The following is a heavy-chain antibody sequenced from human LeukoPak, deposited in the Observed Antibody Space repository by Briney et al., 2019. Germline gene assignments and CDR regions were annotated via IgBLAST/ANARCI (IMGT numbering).Heavy chain of an antibody. CDR3: ARKGPAAGLSRWFDP. Sequence: SETLSLTCAVYGGSFSGYYWSWIRQPPGKGLEWIGEIDHSGSTIYNPSLKSRVTISVDTSKNQFSLKLSSVTAADTAVYYCARKGPAAGLSRWFDPWGQGTLVTVSS. CDR1: GGSFSGYY. CDR2: IDHSGST. V-gene: IGHV4-34*01. J-gene: IGHJ5*02. D-gene: IGHD6-13*01.